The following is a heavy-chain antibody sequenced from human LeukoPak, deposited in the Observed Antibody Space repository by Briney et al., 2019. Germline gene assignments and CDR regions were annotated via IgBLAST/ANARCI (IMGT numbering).Heavy chain of an antibody. CDR3: ARGDYSDSTIPFPAEYFQH. CDR2: IYHSGSA. V-gene: IGHV4-31*03. CDR1: GASISSGGYY. D-gene: IGHD3-22*01. Sequence: SQTLSLTCTVSGASISSGGYYWSWIRQHPGKGLEWIGYIYHSGSAYYNPSLMSRVTMSVDTSKNQFSLKLNSVTAADTAVYYCARGDYSDSTIPFPAEYFQHWGQGTLVTVSS. J-gene: IGHJ1*01.